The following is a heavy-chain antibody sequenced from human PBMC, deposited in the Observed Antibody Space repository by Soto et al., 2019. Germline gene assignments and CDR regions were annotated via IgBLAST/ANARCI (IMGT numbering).Heavy chain of an antibody. CDR2: IYHSGST. Sequence: KTSETLSLTCAVSGGSISSSNWWSWVRQPPGKGLEWIGEIYHSGSTNYNPSLKSRVTISVDKSKNQFSLKLSSLRSEDTAVYYCAREGEVRGVIPTPFDPWGQGTLVTVSS. D-gene: IGHD3-10*01. V-gene: IGHV4-4*02. J-gene: IGHJ5*02. CDR3: AREGEVRGVIPTPFDP. CDR1: GGSISSSNW.